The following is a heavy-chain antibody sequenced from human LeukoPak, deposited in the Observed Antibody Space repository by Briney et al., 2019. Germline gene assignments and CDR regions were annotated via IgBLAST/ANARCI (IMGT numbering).Heavy chain of an antibody. CDR3: ARADLEWYLDL. Sequence: GGSLRLSCTASGFTFSSYWMHWVRQAPGKGLVWVSRINSDGGSTSYADSVKGRFTISRDNAKNSVYLQLNSLRAEDTAVYYCARADLEWYLDLWGRGTLVTVSS. CDR2: INSDGGST. J-gene: IGHJ2*01. V-gene: IGHV3-74*01. CDR1: GFTFSSYW.